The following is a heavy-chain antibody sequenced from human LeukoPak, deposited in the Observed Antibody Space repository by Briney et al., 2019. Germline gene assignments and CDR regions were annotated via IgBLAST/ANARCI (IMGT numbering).Heavy chain of an antibody. D-gene: IGHD3-10*01. CDR3: AKDGFGSGSYYPDY. V-gene: IGHV3-48*01. J-gene: IGHJ4*02. Sequence: GGSLRLSCAASGFTFSSYSMNWVRQAPGKGLEWVSYISSSSSTIYYADSVKGRFTISRDNSKNTLYLQMNSLRAEDTAVYYCAKDGFGSGSYYPDYWGQGTLVTVSS. CDR1: GFTFSSYS. CDR2: ISSSSSTI.